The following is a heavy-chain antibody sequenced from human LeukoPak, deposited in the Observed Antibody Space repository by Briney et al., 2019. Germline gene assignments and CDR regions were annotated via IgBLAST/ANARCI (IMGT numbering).Heavy chain of an antibody. CDR2: ISGSGGST. V-gene: IGHV3-23*01. D-gene: IGHD3-10*01. CDR1: GFTFSSYD. J-gene: IGHJ4*02. Sequence: GSLRLSCAASGFTFSSYDMSWVRQTPGKGLEWVSEISGSGGSTYYADSVKGRFAISRDNSKNTLYLQMNSLRVEDTAVYYCAKPGRSFTSGYWGQGTLVTVSS. CDR3: AKPGRSFTSGY.